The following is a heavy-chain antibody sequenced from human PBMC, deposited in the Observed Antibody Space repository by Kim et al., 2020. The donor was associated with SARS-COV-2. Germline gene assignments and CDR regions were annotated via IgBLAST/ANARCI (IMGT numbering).Heavy chain of an antibody. CDR2: IYHSGST. V-gene: IGHV4-38-2*02. CDR3: ASVYCTNGVCYTAAPFD. D-gene: IGHD2-8*01. Sequence: SETLSLTCTVSGYSISSGYYWGWIRQPPGKGLEWIGSIYHSGSTYYNPSLKSRVTISVDTSKNQFSLKLSSVTAADTAVYYCASVYCTNGVCYTAAPFD. J-gene: IGHJ4*01. CDR1: GYSISSGYY.